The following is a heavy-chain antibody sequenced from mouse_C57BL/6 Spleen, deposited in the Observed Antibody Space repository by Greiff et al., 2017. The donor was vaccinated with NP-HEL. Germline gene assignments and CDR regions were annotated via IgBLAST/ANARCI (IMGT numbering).Heavy chain of an antibody. J-gene: IGHJ2*01. CDR3: ARERSTVVAYDY. D-gene: IGHD1-1*01. V-gene: IGHV5-4*01. Sequence: EVMLVESGGGLVKPGGSLKLSCAASGFTFSSYAMSWVRQTPEKRLEWVATISDGGSYTYYPDNVKGRFTISRDNAKNNLYLQMSHLKSEDTAMYYCARERSTVVAYDYWGQGTTLTVSS. CDR2: ISDGGSYT. CDR1: GFTFSSYA.